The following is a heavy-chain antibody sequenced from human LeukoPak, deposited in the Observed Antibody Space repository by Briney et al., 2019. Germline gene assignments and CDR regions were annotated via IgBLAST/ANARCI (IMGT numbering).Heavy chain of an antibody. CDR3: AKDSFSPYCSGGSCYLRYFDY. J-gene: IGHJ4*02. V-gene: IGHV3-48*01. CDR1: GFTFSSNS. D-gene: IGHD2-15*01. CDR2: ISSSSSTI. Sequence: GGSLRLSCAAPGFTFSSNSMTWVRQAPGKGLEWLSYISSSSSTIYYADSVKGRFTISRDTSKNTLFLQMNSLRAEDTAVYYCAKDSFSPYCSGGSCYLRYFDYWGQGTLVTVSS.